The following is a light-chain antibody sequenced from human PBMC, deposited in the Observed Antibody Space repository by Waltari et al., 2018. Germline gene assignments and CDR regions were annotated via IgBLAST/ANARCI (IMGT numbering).Light chain of an antibody. V-gene: IGLV3-21*02. CDR3: QVWDSSSDHVV. J-gene: IGLJ2*01. CDR2: DDS. Sequence: SYVLTQPPSVSVAPGQTASISCGGDNIASQSVHWYQQKSGQAPLLVVYDDSDRPAGIPARFSDSKSGNTATLTISRVEAGDEADYYCQVWDSSSDHVVFGGGTKLTVL. CDR1: NIASQS.